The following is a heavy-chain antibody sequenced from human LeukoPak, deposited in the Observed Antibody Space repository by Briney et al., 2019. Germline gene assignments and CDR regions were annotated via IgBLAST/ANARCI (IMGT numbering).Heavy chain of an antibody. D-gene: IGHD6-6*01. CDR3: ARELEYSSPRLNYYYMDG. CDR1: GGSLSSYY. J-gene: IGHJ6*03. CDR2: IYTSGST. Sequence: PSETLSLTCTVSGGSLSSYYWSWLRQPAGKGLEWIGHIYTSGSTNYNPSLKSRVTMSVDTSKNQFSLKLSSVTAADTAVYYCARELEYSSPRLNYYYMDGWGKGATVTVSS. V-gene: IGHV4-4*07.